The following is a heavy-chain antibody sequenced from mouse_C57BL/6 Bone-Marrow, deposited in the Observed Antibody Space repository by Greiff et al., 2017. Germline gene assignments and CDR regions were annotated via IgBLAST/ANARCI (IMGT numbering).Heavy chain of an antibody. D-gene: IGHD2-5*01. CDR1: GYTFTSYW. Sequence: LQQPGAELVKPGASVKMSCKASGYTFTSYWITWVKQRPGQGLEWIGDIYPGSGSTNYNEKFKSKATLTVDTSSSTAYMQLSSLTSEDSAVYYCAREGDSNYEAWFAYWGQGTLVTVSA. V-gene: IGHV1-55*01. CDR3: AREGDSNYEAWFAY. J-gene: IGHJ3*01. CDR2: IYPGSGST.